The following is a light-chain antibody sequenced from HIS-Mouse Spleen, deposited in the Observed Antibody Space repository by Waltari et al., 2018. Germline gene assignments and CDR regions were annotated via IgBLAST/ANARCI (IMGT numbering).Light chain of an antibody. Sequence: QSALTQPRSVSGSPGQSVTISCTGTSSDVGGYNYVSWYQQHPGKAPKLMIYDVSKRPSGVPDRFVGSKSGNTASLTISGLQAEDEADYYCCSYAGSYTWVFGGGTKLTVL. CDR2: DVS. V-gene: IGLV2-11*01. CDR3: CSYAGSYTWV. J-gene: IGLJ3*02. CDR1: SSDVGGYNY.